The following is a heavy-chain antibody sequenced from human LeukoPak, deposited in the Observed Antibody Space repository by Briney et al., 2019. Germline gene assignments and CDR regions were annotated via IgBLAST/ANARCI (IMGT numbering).Heavy chain of an antibody. D-gene: IGHD2-15*01. CDR1: GFTFSSYS. CDR2: ISSSSSYI. Sequence: GGSLRLSCVASGFTFSSYSMNWVRQAPGKGLEWVSSISSSSSYIYYADSVKGRFTISRDNAKNSLYLQMNSLRAEDTAVYYCAREGSSVVVVAATPDYWGQGTLVTVSS. J-gene: IGHJ4*02. V-gene: IGHV3-21*01. CDR3: AREGSSVVVVAATPDY.